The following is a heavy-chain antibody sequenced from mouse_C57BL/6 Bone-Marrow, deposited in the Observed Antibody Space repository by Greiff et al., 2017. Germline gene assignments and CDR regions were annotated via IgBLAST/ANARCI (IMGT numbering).Heavy chain of an antibody. CDR2: IYPGSGST. V-gene: IGHV1-55*01. CDR3: ARYPSIYYYGSSYPLFDY. J-gene: IGHJ2*01. CDR1: GYTFTSYW. D-gene: IGHD1-1*01. Sequence: QVQLQQPGAELVKPGASVKMSCKASGYTFTSYWITWVKQRPGQGLEWIGDIYPGSGSTNYNEKFKSKATLTVDTSSSTAYMQLNSLTSEDSAVYSCARYPSIYYYGSSYPLFDYWGRGTTLTVSS.